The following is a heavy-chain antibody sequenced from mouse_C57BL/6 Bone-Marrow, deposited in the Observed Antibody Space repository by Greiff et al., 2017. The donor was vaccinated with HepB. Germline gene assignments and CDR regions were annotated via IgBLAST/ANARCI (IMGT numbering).Heavy chain of an antibody. J-gene: IGHJ1*03. CDR1: GFTFSDYG. CDR3: AKYVDFDV. Sequence: EVKLVESGGGLVKPGGSLKLSCAASGFTFSDYGMHWVRQAPEKGLEWVAYISSGSSTIYYADTVKGRFTISRDNAKNTLFLQMTSLRSEDTAMYYCAKYVDFDVWGTGTTVTVSS. CDR2: ISSGSSTI. V-gene: IGHV5-17*01. D-gene: IGHD2-14*01.